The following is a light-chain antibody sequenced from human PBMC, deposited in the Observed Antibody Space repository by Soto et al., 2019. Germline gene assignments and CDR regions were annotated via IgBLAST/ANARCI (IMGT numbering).Light chain of an antibody. CDR2: SNN. CDR1: SSNIGSNS. Sequence: QSVLTQPPSASETPGQRVTISCSGSSSNIGSNSVNWYKQLPGTAPKLLIHSNNQRPSGVPDRFSGSKSGTSASLAISGLQSEDEADYYCAAWDDSLNGALFGRGTKLTVL. V-gene: IGLV1-44*01. J-gene: IGLJ2*01. CDR3: AAWDDSLNGAL.